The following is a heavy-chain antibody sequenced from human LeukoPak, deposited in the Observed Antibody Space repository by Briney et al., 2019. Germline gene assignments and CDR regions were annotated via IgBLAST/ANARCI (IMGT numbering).Heavy chain of an antibody. CDR2: ICTSGST. Sequence: PSETLSLTCTVSGGSISSYCWSCIRQPAGKGLEWIGRICTSGSTNYNPSLKSRVTTSVDTSKNQFSLKLSSVTAADTAVYYCAEGGQWLRVWGQGTLVTVSS. J-gene: IGHJ4*02. CDR1: GGSISSYC. D-gene: IGHD6-19*01. V-gene: IGHV4-4*07. CDR3: AEGGQWLRV.